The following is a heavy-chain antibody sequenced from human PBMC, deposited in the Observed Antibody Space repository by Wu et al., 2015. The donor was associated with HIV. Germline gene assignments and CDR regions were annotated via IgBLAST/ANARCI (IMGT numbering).Heavy chain of an antibody. J-gene: IGHJ4*02. V-gene: IGHV1-46*01. CDR1: GYSFTTYY. Sequence: QVQLLQSGAELKKPGASVKLSCKTSGYSFTTYYLHWVRQAPGQGLEWMGIIDPSSGRASYAQKFQDKSQYGPGTHPLNHSVNLDFHNLRSEDKRPNLNFYCVXAAFTNYGSGKIILRPFWAIGVQG. D-gene: IGHD3-10*01. CDR2: IDPSSGRA. CDR3: FYCVXAAFTNYGSGKIILRPFWAI.